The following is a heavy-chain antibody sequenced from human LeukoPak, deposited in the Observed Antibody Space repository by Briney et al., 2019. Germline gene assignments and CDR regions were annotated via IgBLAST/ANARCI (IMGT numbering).Heavy chain of an antibody. CDR3: ARRGYNWNAPYFDY. D-gene: IGHD1-1*01. Sequence: PSETLSLTCTVSGGSINSDDYYWGYIRQPPGKGLEWIGSIYYSGSTYYNPSLKSRVTMSVDTSKNQFSLRLSSVTAADTAVYYCARRGYNWNAPYFDYWGQGTLVTVSS. J-gene: IGHJ4*02. V-gene: IGHV4-39*01. CDR1: GGSINSDDYY. CDR2: IYYSGST.